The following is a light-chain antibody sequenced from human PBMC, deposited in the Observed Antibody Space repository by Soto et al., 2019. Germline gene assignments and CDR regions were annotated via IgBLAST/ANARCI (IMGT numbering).Light chain of an antibody. CDR1: QTISSW. CDR3: QHYNSYSEA. V-gene: IGKV1-5*03. J-gene: IGKJ1*01. CDR2: KAS. Sequence: DIQISQPPSTLSGSVGDRVTITCRASQTISSWLAWYQQKPGKAPKLLIYKASTLKSGVPSRFSGSGSGTEFTLTISSLQPDDFAPYYCQHYNSYSEAFGQGTKVDIK.